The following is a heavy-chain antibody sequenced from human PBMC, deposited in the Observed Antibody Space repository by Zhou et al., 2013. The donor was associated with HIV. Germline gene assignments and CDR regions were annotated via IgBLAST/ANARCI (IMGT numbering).Heavy chain of an antibody. CDR2: IHHSGNA. Sequence: QVQLQESGPGLVKPSETLSLTCVVSGYSMSSGFYWGWIRQSPGKGPEWIATIHHSGNAYYNPSLKSRVTISVDTSKNQFSLRLTSVTAADAAVYYCARFTRPHHVVVVPEFLAYAMRGWFDPWGRGTLVTVSS. V-gene: IGHV4-38-2*01. D-gene: IGHD2-15*01. J-gene: IGHJ5*02. CDR1: GYSMSSGFY. CDR3: ARFTRPHHVVVVPEFLAYAMRGWFDP.